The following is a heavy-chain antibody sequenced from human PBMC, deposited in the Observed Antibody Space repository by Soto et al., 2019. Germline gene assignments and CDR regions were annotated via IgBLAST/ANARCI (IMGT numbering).Heavy chain of an antibody. J-gene: IGHJ5*02. CDR2: ISYDGSKK. D-gene: IGHD3-22*01. V-gene: IGHV3-30-3*01. Sequence: PGGSLRLSCGASGSTFSSYAMHWVRQAPGEGLEWVAVISYDGSKKYYADSVKGRFTISRDNSKNTLYLQMNSLRAEDTAVYYCAREHYYDSSGYHQGFDPWGQGTLVTVSS. CDR3: AREHYYDSSGYHQGFDP. CDR1: GSTFSSYA.